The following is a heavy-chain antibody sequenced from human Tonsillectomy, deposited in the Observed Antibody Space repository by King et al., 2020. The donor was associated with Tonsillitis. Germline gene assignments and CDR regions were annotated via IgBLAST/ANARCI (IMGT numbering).Heavy chain of an antibody. CDR2: ISDNNGNT. V-gene: IGHV1-18*04. D-gene: IGHD3-3*01. CDR1: GYTFSSYG. Sequence: QLVQSGAEVKKPGASVKVSCKAAGYTFSSYGISWVRQAPGQGLEWMGWISDNNGNTNYAQKLQGRVTMTTDTSTSTAYMELRSLRSDDTAVYYCARDYPYYYFWSGYAPYNYYGMDVWGQGTTVTVSS. J-gene: IGHJ6*02. CDR3: ARDYPYYYFWSGYAPYNYYGMDV.